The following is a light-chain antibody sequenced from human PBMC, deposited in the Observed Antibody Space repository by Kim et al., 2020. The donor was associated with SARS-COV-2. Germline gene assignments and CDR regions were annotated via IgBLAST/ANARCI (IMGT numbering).Light chain of an antibody. CDR3: SAWDSSLGVRI. CDR2: RNN. V-gene: IGLV10-54*01. CDR1: SNNGDNQG. Sequence: RRTGTTPCTGNSNNGDNQGAAWPQQHPGHPPKPLSYRNNGRPSGISETLSASRAGNTASLTITGLQPEDEADYYCSAWDSSLGVRIFGGGTQLTVL. J-gene: IGLJ2*01.